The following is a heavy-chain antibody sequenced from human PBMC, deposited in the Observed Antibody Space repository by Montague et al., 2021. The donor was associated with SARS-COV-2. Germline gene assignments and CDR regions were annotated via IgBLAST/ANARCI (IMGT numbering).Heavy chain of an antibody. V-gene: IGHV4-34*01. CDR1: GGSFSGYY. CDR3: ARDSIAAAGTDY. CDR2: INHSGST. D-gene: IGHD6-13*01. J-gene: IGHJ4*02. Sequence: SGTLSLTCAVYGGSFSGYYWSWIRQPPGKGLEWIGEINHSGSTNYNPSLKSRVTISVDTSKNQFSLKLSSVTAADTAVYYCARDSIAAAGTDYWGQGTLVTVSS.